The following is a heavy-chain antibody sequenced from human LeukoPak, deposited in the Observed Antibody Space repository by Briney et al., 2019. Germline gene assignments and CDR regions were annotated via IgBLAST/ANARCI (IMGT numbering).Heavy chain of an antibody. CDR2: IKQDGSEK. J-gene: IGHJ4*02. D-gene: IGHD3-22*01. CDR1: GCTLSSYW. CDR3: ARDRNYDSSGYYYPYFDY. Sequence: GGSLRLSCAASGCTLSSYWMSWVRQAPGKGLEWVANIKQDGSEKYYVDSVKGRFTISRDNAKNSLSLQMNSLRAEDKAVYYCARDRNYDSSGYYYPYFDYWGQGTLVTVSS. V-gene: IGHV3-7*05.